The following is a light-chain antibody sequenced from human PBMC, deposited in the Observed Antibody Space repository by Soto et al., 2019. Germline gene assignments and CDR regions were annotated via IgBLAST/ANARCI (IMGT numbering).Light chain of an antibody. CDR1: QSISSW. J-gene: IGKJ1*01. CDR3: QQYGTSSRT. CDR2: KAS. V-gene: IGKV1-5*03. Sequence: DIQITQSPSTLSASVGDRVTITCRASQSISSWLAWYQQKPGKAPKLLIYKASSLESGVPSRFSGSGSGTEFTLSISSLQPDDFATYYCQQYGTSSRTFGQGTKVDIK.